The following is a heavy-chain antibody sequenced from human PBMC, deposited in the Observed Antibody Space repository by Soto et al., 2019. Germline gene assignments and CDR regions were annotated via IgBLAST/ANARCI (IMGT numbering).Heavy chain of an antibody. J-gene: IGHJ6*02. CDR1: GGTFSSYT. CDR3: ARKLSHDYVWGSYRYSRGMDV. V-gene: IGHV1-69*02. D-gene: IGHD3-16*02. CDR2: IIPILGIA. Sequence: SVKVSCKASGGTFSSYTISWVRQAPGQGLEWMGRIIPILGIANYAQKFQGRVTITADKSTSTAYMELSSLRSEDTAVYYCARKLSHDYVWGSYRYSRGMDVWGQGTTVTVSS.